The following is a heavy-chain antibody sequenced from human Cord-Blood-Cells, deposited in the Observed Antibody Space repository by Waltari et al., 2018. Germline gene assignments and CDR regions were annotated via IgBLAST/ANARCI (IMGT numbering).Heavy chain of an antibody. J-gene: IGHJ1*01. CDR2: ISYDGSKK. V-gene: IGHV3-30*04. D-gene: IGHD7-27*01. Sequence: QVQLVESGGGVVQPGRSLRLSCAASGFTFSSYAMHWVRQAPGKGLEWVAVISYDGSKKYYADSVKGRFTISRDKSKNTLYLQMNSLRAEDTAVYYCARDLGSDHAFQHWGQGTLVTVSS. CDR3: ARDLGSDHAFQH. CDR1: GFTFSSYA.